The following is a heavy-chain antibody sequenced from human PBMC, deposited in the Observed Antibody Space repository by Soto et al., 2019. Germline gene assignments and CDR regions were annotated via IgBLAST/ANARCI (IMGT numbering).Heavy chain of an antibody. D-gene: IGHD6-19*01. CDR1: GFTFSSYG. Sequence: GSLRLSCAASGFTFSSYGMHWVRQAPGKGLEWVAVISYDGSNKYYADSVKGRFTISRDNSKNTLYLQMNSLRAEDTAVYYCAKDRYLGWTREGYYYYYYGMDVWGQGTTVTVSS. CDR2: ISYDGSNK. V-gene: IGHV3-30*18. CDR3: AKDRYLGWTREGYYYYYYGMDV. J-gene: IGHJ6*02.